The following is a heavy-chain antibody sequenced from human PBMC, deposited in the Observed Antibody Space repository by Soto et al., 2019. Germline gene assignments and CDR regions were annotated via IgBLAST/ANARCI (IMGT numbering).Heavy chain of an antibody. CDR1: GGTFSSYA. D-gene: IGHD1-26*01. CDR2: NIPIFGTA. V-gene: IGHV1-69*13. CDR3: ALHRSYFSPYYFDY. J-gene: IGHJ4*02. Sequence: VASVKVSCKASGGTFSSYAISWVRQAPGQGLEWMGGNIPIFGTANYAQKFQGRVTITADESTSTAYMELSSRRSEDTAVYYCALHRSYFSPYYFDYWGQGTLVTVSS.